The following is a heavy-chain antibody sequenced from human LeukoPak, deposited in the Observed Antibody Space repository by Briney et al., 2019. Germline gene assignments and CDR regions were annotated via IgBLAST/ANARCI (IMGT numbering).Heavy chain of an antibody. Sequence: ASVKVSCKASGYTFTGYYMHWVRQAPGQGLEWMGWIDPNSGGTNYAQKFQGRVTMTRDTSISTVYMELSRLTYDDTAVFYCGRALAPTAFNWVDPWGQGTLVTVSS. D-gene: IGHD6-13*01. J-gene: IGHJ5*02. V-gene: IGHV1-2*02. CDR1: GYTFTGYY. CDR2: IDPNSGGT. CDR3: GRALAPTAFNWVDP.